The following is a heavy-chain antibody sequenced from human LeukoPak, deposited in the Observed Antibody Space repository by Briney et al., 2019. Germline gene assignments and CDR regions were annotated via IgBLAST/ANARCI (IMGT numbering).Heavy chain of an antibody. CDR2: IYSGGST. V-gene: IGHV3-66*02. J-gene: IGHJ4*02. CDR1: GFTVSSNY. CDR3: ARDLRMITFGGVIAQGDY. Sequence: GGSLRLSCAASGFTVSSNYMSWVRQAPGKGLEWVSVIYSGGSTYYADSVKGRFTISRDNSKDTLYLQMNSLRAEDTAVYYCARDLRMITFGGVIAQGDYWGQGTLVTVSS. D-gene: IGHD3-16*02.